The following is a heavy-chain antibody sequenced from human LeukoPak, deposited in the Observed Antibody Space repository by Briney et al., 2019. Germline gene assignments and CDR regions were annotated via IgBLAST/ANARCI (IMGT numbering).Heavy chain of an antibody. CDR3: ARTSGYSSGSYPS. CDR1: GFAFKNYA. J-gene: IGHJ5*02. CDR2: INDNGGQT. D-gene: IGHD6-19*01. V-gene: IGHV3-23*01. Sequence: GGSLRLSCAASGFAFKNYAMTWVRQAPGKGLEWVSNINDNGGQTHYADSVKGRFSISRDNSKNTLFLQMNSLRAEDTAVYYCARTSGYSSGSYPSSGQGTLVTVSS.